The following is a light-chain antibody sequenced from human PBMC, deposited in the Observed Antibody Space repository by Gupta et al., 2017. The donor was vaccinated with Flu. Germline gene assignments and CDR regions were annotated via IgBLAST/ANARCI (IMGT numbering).Light chain of an antibody. CDR3: PACRSSSNLV. V-gene: IGLV2-14*04. CDR1: SIVIGSYNY. CDR2: GGN. Sequence: ITISCTGSSIVIGSYNYVDWYQQNPGQALKLLICGGNKWTAVVANRFSASKAGDTASLTISGRQVEDDADYYFPACRSSSNLVFGGGTKLTVL. J-gene: IGLJ2*01.